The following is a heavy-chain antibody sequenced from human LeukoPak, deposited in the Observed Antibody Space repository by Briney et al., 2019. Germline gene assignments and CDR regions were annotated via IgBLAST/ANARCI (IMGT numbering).Heavy chain of an antibody. CDR1: GYTFTSYA. D-gene: IGHD6-13*01. V-gene: IGHV7-4-1*02. CDR2: INTNTGNP. Sequence: ASVKVSCKASGYTFTSYAMNWVRQAPGQGLEWMGWINTNTGNPTYAQGFTGRFVFSLDTSVSTAYLQVSSLKAEDTAVYYCARVRAAAGPFFFDYWGQGTLVTVSS. J-gene: IGHJ4*02. CDR3: ARVRAAAGPFFFDY.